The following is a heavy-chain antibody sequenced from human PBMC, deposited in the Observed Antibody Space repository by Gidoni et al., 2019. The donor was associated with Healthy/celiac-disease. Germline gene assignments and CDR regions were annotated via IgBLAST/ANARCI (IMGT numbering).Heavy chain of an antibody. V-gene: IGHV3-23*01. D-gene: IGHD4-17*01. CDR2: ISGSGSST. CDR3: AKNPGDYVDYYYYYGMDV. J-gene: IGHJ6*02. CDR1: GFTFSSYA. Sequence: EVQLLESGGGLVQPGGSLRLSCAASGFTFSSYAMSWVRQAPGKGLEWVSAISGSGSSTYYADSVKGRFTSSRANSKNTLYLQKNSPRAEDTALYYCAKNPGDYVDYYYYYGMDVWGQGTTVTVSS.